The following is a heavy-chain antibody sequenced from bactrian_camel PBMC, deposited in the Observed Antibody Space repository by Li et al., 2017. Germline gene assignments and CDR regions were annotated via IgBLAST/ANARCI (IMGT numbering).Heavy chain of an antibody. J-gene: IGHJ4*01. D-gene: IGHD2*01. CDR2: IDSDGRSDFGTS. V-gene: IGHV3S42*01. CDR1: GYTDPSYC. Sequence: QLVESGGGSVQAGGSLRLSCAASGYTDPSYCVGWFRQAPGEAREDVAHIDSDGRSDFGTSSYADSVKGRFAVSLNSAKNTLYLHMNNLKPDDTAMYVCDVADSAGDCYSASEYNYWGQGTQVTVS. CDR3: DVADSAGDCYSASEYNY.